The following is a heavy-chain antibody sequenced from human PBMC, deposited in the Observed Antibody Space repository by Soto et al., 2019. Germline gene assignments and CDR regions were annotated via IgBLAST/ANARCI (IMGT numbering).Heavy chain of an antibody. D-gene: IGHD1-7*01. J-gene: IGHJ6*02. Sequence: EVQLLESGGGLVQPGGSLRLSCAASGFTFSSYAMSWVRQAPGKGLEWVSAISVSGGSTYYADSVKGRFTITRDNSKNKMDLKMNRLRAEDTSVYYCAKHQSGTTPGNYYYYGMDVWGQGTTVTVSS. V-gene: IGHV3-23*01. CDR2: ISVSGGST. CDR1: GFTFSSYA. CDR3: AKHQSGTTPGNYYYYGMDV.